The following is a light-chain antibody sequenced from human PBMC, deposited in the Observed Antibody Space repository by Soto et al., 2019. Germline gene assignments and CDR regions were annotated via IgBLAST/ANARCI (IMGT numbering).Light chain of an antibody. V-gene: IGKV1-5*03. Sequence: DIQMAQSPSTLSASVGDRVTITCRASQTISNYLAWYQHKPGKTPKVLIYRASRVESGVPSRFSGSGSGTEFTLTISSLQPDDSATYYRQQYSDKGTFGQGTKVEI. CDR2: RAS. CDR1: QTISNY. CDR3: QQYSDKGT. J-gene: IGKJ1*01.